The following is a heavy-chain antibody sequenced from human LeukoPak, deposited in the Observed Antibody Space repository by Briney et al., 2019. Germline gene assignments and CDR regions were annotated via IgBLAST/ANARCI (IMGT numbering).Heavy chain of an antibody. D-gene: IGHD3-10*01. V-gene: IGHV3-21*01. Sequence: GGSLRLSCAASGFTFSSYSMNWVRQAPGKGLEWVSSISSSSSYIYYADSVKGRFTISRDNAKNSLYLQMNSLRAEDTAVYYCAREGYYYGSGSYYSVLDYWGQGTLVTVSS. CDR1: GFTFSSYS. CDR3: AREGYYYGSGSYYSVLDY. CDR2: ISSSSSYI. J-gene: IGHJ4*02.